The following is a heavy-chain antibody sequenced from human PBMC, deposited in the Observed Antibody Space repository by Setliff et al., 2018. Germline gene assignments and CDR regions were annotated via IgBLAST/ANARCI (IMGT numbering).Heavy chain of an antibody. V-gene: IGHV4-39*07. D-gene: IGHD3-3*01. CDR1: GGSISSSSYY. Sequence: SEILSLTCTVSGGSISSSSYYWGWIRQPPGKGLEWIGSIYYSGRTYYNPSPKSRVTISVATSKNQFSLKLSSVTAADTAVYYCARRETYYNFWSGYYAYWGQGTLVTVSS. J-gene: IGHJ4*02. CDR2: IYYSGRT. CDR3: ARRETYYNFWSGYYAY.